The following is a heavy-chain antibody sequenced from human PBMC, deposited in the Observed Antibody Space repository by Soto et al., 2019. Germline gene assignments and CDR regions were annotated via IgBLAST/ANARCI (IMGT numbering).Heavy chain of an antibody. Sequence: PGWSLRLSCAACGFTFSDYYMSLIRQAPGKELERVSYISSSGSTIYYADSVKGRFTISRDNAKNSLYLQMNSMRAEDTAVYYCARYLLYYDFWSGYCTGPFDYWGQGTLVTVSS. CDR3: ARYLLYYDFWSGYCTGPFDY. CDR1: GFTFSDYY. CDR2: ISSSGSTI. J-gene: IGHJ4*02. D-gene: IGHD3-3*01. V-gene: IGHV3-11*01.